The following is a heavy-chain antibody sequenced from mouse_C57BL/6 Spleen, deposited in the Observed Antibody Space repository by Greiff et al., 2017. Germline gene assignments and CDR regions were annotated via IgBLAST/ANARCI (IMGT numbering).Heavy chain of an antibody. CDR2: IDPENGDT. CDR1: GFNIKDDY. J-gene: IGHJ2*01. Sequence: VQLQQSGAELVRPGASVKLSCSASGFNIKDDYMHWVKQRPEQGLEWIGWIDPENGDTEYASKFQGKATITADTSSNTAYLQLSSLTSEDTAVYYCTTSPVTGDYWGQGTTLTVSS. D-gene: IGHD2-1*01. V-gene: IGHV14-4*01. CDR3: TTSPVTGDY.